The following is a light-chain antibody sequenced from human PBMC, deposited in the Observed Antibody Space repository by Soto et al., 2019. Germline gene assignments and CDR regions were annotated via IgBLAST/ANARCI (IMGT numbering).Light chain of an antibody. V-gene: IGKV3-15*01. CDR3: HQYDNWLWT. J-gene: IGKJ1*01. CDR1: QSVSRN. Sequence: EVVLTQSPVTLSVSPGERATLSCRASQSVSRNLAWYQQIPGQAPRLVIHGAFTRATGIPDRFSGSGSGTEFTLSINSLQSEDFAVYYCHQYDNWLWTFGQGTKVDIK. CDR2: GAF.